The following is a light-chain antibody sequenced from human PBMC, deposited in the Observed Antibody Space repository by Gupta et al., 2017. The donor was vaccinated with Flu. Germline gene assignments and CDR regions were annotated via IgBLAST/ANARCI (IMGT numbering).Light chain of an antibody. CDR1: QRGRRTF. J-gene: IGKJ4*01. CDR2: GTA. CDR3: QLQVSSPPSLT. V-gene: IGKV3-20*01. Sequence: LPLLPGGKGTITCRTSQRGRRTFVAWYKQKPGQAPRLLMYGTAARATDSTERCSGSGEGTDVTLSITRWEPADFATYYCQLQVSSPPSLTFGGGTRLEIK.